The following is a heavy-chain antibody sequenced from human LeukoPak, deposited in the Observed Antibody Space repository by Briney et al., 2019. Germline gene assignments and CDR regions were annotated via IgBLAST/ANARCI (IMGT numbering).Heavy chain of an antibody. D-gene: IGHD4-23*01. CDR2: LKHSGST. J-gene: IGHJ4*02. CDR3: ARGPSYGGNSGVKYYFDY. Sequence: SETLSLTCAVYGGSFSGYYWSWIRQPPGKGLEWIGELKHSGSTNYNPSLKSRVTISVDTSKNQFSLKLSSVTAADTAVYYCARGPSYGGNSGVKYYFDYWGQGTLVTVSS. CDR1: GGSFSGYY. V-gene: IGHV4-34*01.